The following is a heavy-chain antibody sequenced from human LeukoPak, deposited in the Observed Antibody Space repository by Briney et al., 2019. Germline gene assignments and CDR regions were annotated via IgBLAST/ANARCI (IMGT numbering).Heavy chain of an antibody. CDR2: ISGSGGST. J-gene: IGHJ4*02. CDR1: GFAFSSYG. Sequence: GGSLRLSCAASGFAFSSYGMSWVRQAPGKGLEWVATISGSGGSTYYADSVKGRFTISRDNSKNTLYLQMDSLRAEDTAVYYCAKDGTYDSSGYLAHYFDYWGQGTLVTVSS. D-gene: IGHD3-22*01. CDR3: AKDGTYDSSGYLAHYFDY. V-gene: IGHV3-23*01.